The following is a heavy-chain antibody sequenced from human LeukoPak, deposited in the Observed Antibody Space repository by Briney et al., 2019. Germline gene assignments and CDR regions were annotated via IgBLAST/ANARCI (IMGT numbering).Heavy chain of an antibody. Sequence: PGGSLRLSCAASGFTFSSYAMTWVRQAPGKGLEWVSAISANSGSTYYADSVRGRSTISRDNSNNTLHLQMSSLRAEDTAIYYCAKYYSAGDSPFDYWGQRTLVTVSS. CDR1: GFTFSSYA. V-gene: IGHV3-23*01. D-gene: IGHD2/OR15-2a*01. CDR3: AKYYSAGDSPFDY. J-gene: IGHJ4*02. CDR2: ISANSGST.